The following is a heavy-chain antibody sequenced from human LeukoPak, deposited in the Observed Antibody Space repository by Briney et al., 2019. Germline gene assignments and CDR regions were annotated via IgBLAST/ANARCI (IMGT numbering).Heavy chain of an antibody. CDR1: GGTFSSYA. D-gene: IGHD5-12*01. V-gene: IGHV1-69*05. Sequence: SVKVSCKASGGTFSSYAISWVRQAPGQGLEWMGGIIPIFGTANYAQKFQGRVTITTDESTSTAYMELSSLRSEDTAVYYCAIRWIEATRGFDYWGQGTLVTVSS. CDR2: IIPIFGTA. J-gene: IGHJ4*02. CDR3: AIRWIEATRGFDY.